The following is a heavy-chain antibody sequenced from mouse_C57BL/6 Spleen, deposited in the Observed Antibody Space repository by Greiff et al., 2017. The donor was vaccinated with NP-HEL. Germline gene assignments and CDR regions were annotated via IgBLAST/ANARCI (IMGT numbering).Heavy chain of an antibody. CDR3: ARGELLRY. CDR1: GYSFTGYY. D-gene: IGHD1-1*01. J-gene: IGHJ3*01. CDR2: INPSTGGT. V-gene: IGHV1-42*01. Sequence: VQLQQSGPELVKPGASVKISCKASGYSFTGYYMNWVKQSPEKSLEWIGEINPSTGGTTYNQKFKAKATLTVDKSSSTAYMQLKSLTSEDSAVYYCARGELLRYWGQGTLVTVSA.